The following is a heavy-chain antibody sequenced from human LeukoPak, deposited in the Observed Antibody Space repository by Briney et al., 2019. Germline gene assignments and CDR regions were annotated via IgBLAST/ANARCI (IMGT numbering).Heavy chain of an antibody. CDR2: IYYSGST. Sequence: SETLSLTCTVSGGSISSYYWSWIRQPPGKGLEWIGYIYYSGSTNYNPSLKSRVTISVDTSKNQFSLKLSPVTAADTAVYYCARTRLGDFDLQYYFDYWGQGALVTVSS. D-gene: IGHD3-9*01. J-gene: IGHJ4*02. V-gene: IGHV4-59*12. CDR1: GGSISSYY. CDR3: ARTRLGDFDLQYYFDY.